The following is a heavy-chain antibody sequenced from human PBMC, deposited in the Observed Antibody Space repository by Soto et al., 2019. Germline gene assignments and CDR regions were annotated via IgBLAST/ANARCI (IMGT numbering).Heavy chain of an antibody. V-gene: IGHV3-30*18. CDR2: ISYDGSNK. D-gene: IGHD5-18*01. J-gene: IGHJ4*02. CDR3: AKDGEYSYGQGGLDY. CDR1: GFTFSSYG. Sequence: QVQLVESGGGVVQPGRSLRLSCAASGFTFSSYGMHWVRQAPGKGLEWVAVISYDGSNKYYADSVKGRFTISRDNSKNTLYLQMNSLRAEDTAVYYCAKDGEYSYGQGGLDYWGQGTLVTVSS.